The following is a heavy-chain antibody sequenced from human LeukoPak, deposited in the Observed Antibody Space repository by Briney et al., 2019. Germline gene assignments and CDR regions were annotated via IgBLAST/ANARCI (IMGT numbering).Heavy chain of an antibody. CDR3: AKGSSGYLVDL. V-gene: IGHV3-23*01. Sequence: GGSLRLSCAASGFIFNNYGLIWVRQAPGRGLEWVSAISNDGGGTNYADFVKGRFTISRDNSKNTLFLQMNSLRAEDTALYYCAKGSSGYLVDLWGQGTLVTVSS. J-gene: IGHJ5*02. CDR1: GFIFNNYG. CDR2: ISNDGGGT. D-gene: IGHD3-22*01.